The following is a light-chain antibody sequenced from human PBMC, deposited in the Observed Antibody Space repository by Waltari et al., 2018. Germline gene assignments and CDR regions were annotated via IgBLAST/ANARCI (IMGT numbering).Light chain of an antibody. CDR1: NIGSTS. V-gene: IGLV3-21*02. J-gene: IGLJ2*01. CDR3: QVWDNNRAPPY. CDR2: DET. Sequence: SYVLTQPPSVSVAPGQTATSSCGGSNIGSTSVHGSQQRPGQAPVLGIYDETNRPSGSPERFAGSNTGDTATLTITRVEIADEADYHCQVWDNNRAPPYFGGGTKLTVL.